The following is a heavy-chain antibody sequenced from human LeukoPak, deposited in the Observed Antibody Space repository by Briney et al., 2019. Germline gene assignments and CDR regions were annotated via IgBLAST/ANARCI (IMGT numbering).Heavy chain of an antibody. CDR2: ISKSGDFT. Sequence: PGGALRLSCAASGFTFSSSAMSWVRQAPGKGLEWGSVISKSGDFTYYADSVKGRFTISRDSSKNTLNLQMNSLRAEDTAVYYCAKESAAAGYFDYWGLGTLVTVSS. V-gene: IGHV3-23*01. CDR3: AKESAAAGYFDY. D-gene: IGHD6-13*01. J-gene: IGHJ4*01. CDR1: GFTFSSSA.